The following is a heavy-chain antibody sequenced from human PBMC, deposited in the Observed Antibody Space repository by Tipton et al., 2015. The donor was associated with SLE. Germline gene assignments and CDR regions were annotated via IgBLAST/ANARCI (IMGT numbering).Heavy chain of an antibody. D-gene: IGHD1-7*01. CDR1: GFTFSSYA. V-gene: IGHV3-23*01. CDR3: AREKDGWNLRHGYYYSMDV. CDR2: ISGSGGST. Sequence: GSLRLSCAASGFTFSSYAMSWVRQAPGKGLEWVSAISGSGGSTYYADSVKGRFSISRDSSKNTLYLQMNSLRAEDTAVYYCAREKDGWNLRHGYYYSMDVWGKGTTVTVSS. J-gene: IGHJ6*03.